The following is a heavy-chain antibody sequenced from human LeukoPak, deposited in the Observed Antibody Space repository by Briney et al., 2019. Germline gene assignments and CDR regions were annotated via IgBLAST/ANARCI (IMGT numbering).Heavy chain of an antibody. CDR2: ISWNSGSI. CDR1: GFTFDDYA. D-gene: IGHD2-2*01. CDR3: AKDQGHQLPSPENWFDP. V-gene: IGHV3-9*01. J-gene: IGHJ5*02. Sequence: GRSLRLSCAASGFTFDDYAMHWVRHAPRKGLEWVSGISWNSGSIGYADSVKGRFTISRDNAKNSLYLQMNSLRAEDTALYYCAKDQGHQLPSPENWFDPWGEGTLVTVSS.